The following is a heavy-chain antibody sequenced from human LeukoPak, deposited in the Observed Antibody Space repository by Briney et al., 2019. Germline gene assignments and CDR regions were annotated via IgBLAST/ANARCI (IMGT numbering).Heavy chain of an antibody. D-gene: IGHD2-2*01. V-gene: IGHV4-59*01. Sequence: SETLSLTCTVSGGSISSYYWSWIRQPPGKGLEWIGYIYYSGSTNYNPSLKSRVTISVDTSKNQFSLKLSSETAADTAVYYCASSGVVVPAARGTAFDIWGQGTMVTVSS. CDR3: ASSGVVVPAARGTAFDI. J-gene: IGHJ3*02. CDR1: GGSISSYY. CDR2: IYYSGST.